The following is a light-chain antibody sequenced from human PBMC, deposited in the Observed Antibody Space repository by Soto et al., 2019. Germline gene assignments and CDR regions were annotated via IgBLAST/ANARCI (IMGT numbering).Light chain of an antibody. CDR1: QTISTW. Sequence: DIQMTQSPSTLSASVGDRVSITCRASQTISTWVAWYQHKPGKAPKLLIYDASSLQRGVPSRFSGSGSGTEFTLTISSLQPDDFATYYCQQYDTNSWTFGQGTKVDI. J-gene: IGKJ1*01. V-gene: IGKV1-5*01. CDR2: DAS. CDR3: QQYDTNSWT.